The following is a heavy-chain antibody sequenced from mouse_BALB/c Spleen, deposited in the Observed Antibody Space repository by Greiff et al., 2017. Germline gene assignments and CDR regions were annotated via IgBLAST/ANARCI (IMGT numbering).Heavy chain of an antibody. J-gene: IGHJ4*01. CDR3: ARFDYDGAMDY. Sequence: QVQLQQPGAELVKPGAPVKLSCKASGYTFTSYWMNWVKQRPGRGLEWIGRIDPSDSETHYNQKFKDKATLTVDKSSSTAYIQLSSLTSEDSAVYYCARFDYDGAMDYWGQGTSVTVSS. CDR2: IDPSDSET. D-gene: IGHD2-4*01. CDR1: GYTFTSYW. V-gene: IGHV1-69*02.